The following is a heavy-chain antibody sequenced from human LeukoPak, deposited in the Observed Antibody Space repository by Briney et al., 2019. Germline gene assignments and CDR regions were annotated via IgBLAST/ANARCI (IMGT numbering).Heavy chain of an antibody. CDR1: GYSISSSSW. J-gene: IGHJ4*02. CDR3: ARDLPPGAAGVTGPFEY. Sequence: SDSLSLTCAVSGYSISSSSWWGWIRQPPGKGLEWIGYIYYSGSTYYNPSLKSRVTMSVDTSKNQFSLKLSSVTPEDTAVYYCARDLPPGAAGVTGPFEYWGQGNLVTVSS. CDR2: IYYSGST. D-gene: IGHD6-13*01. V-gene: IGHV4-28*03.